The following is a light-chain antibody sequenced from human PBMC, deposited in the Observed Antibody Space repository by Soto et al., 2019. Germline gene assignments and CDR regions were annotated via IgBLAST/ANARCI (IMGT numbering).Light chain of an antibody. J-gene: IGKJ1*01. CDR1: QSINSW. Sequence: DIQMTQFPSSQSASVGDRVTITCRASQSINSWLAWYQQKPGRAPSLLIWDASTLQSGVPSRFSGSGSGTDFTLTISSLQPEDFATYYCQQTYTPPRTFGQGTKVDIK. CDR2: DAS. CDR3: QQTYTPPRT. V-gene: IGKV1-39*01.